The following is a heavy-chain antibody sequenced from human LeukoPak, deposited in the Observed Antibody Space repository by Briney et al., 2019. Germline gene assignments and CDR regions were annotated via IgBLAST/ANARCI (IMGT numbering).Heavy chain of an antibody. D-gene: IGHD3-22*01. CDR2: IYTSGST. CDR1: GGSISSGNYY. V-gene: IGHV4-61*02. Sequence: PSETLSLTCTVSGGSISSGNYYWSWIRQPAGKGLEWIGRIYTSGSTNYNPSLKSRVTISIDTSKNQLSLELNSVTAADTAVYYCARTAYDSSDFYRFDYWGQGTLVTVSS. CDR3: ARTAYDSSDFYRFDY. J-gene: IGHJ4*02.